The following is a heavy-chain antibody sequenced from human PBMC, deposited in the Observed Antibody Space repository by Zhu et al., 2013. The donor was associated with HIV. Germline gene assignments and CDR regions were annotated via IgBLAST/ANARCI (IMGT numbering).Heavy chain of an antibody. CDR2: INPRNGDT. CDR1: GYIFIDYY. Sequence: QVQLVQSGAEMKSPGASVRISCRASGYIFIDYYLHWVRQAPGQGPESMGWINPRNGDTKYAPNFQGRLTLTRDTSISTIYMVLNSLTSEDTAVYYCARDHTISYAYDVWGQGTRV. V-gene: IGHV1-2*07. J-gene: IGHJ3*01. CDR3: ARDHTISYAYDV.